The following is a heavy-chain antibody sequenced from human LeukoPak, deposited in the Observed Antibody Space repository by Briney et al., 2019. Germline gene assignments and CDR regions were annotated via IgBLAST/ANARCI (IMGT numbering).Heavy chain of an antibody. CDR2: INAKSGGT. CDR1: GPNFNAYY. D-gene: IGHD3-10*01. CDR3: ARGLTYASGRFFYYSMDV. J-gene: IGHJ6*03. Sequence: ASVKVSCKASGPNFNAYYMHWLRQAPGQGLEWMGCINAKSGGTHYPQKFQGRVTMTRDTSINTAYMELSRLGPDDTAIYFCARGLTYASGRFFYYSMDVWGRGTTVTVSS. V-gene: IGHV1-2*02.